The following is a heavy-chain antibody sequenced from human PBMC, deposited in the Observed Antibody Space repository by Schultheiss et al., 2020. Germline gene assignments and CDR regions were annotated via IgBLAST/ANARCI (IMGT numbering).Heavy chain of an antibody. CDR2: IYTSGST. Sequence: SETLSLTCTVSGGSISSGSYYWSWIRQPAGKGLEWIGRIYTSGSTNYNPSLKSRVTISVDTSKNQFSLKLSSVTAADTAVYYCARDDGDQYYYYYGMDVWGQGTTVNVYS. CDR1: GGSISSGSYY. J-gene: IGHJ6*02. V-gene: IGHV4-61*02. CDR3: ARDDGDQYYYYYGMDV. D-gene: IGHD4-17*01.